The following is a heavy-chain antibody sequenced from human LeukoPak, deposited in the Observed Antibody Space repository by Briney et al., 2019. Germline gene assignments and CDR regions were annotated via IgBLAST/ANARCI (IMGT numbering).Heavy chain of an antibody. J-gene: IGHJ6*02. D-gene: IGHD6-6*01. Sequence: PSETLSLTCTVSGGSISSSSYYWGWIRQPPGKGLEWIGSIYYSGSTYYNPSLKGRVTISVDTSKNQFSLKLSSVTAADTAVYYCKIAARDYYYGMDVWGQGTTVTVSS. CDR2: IYYSGST. CDR1: GGSISSSSYY. V-gene: IGHV4-39*01. CDR3: KIAARDYYYGMDV.